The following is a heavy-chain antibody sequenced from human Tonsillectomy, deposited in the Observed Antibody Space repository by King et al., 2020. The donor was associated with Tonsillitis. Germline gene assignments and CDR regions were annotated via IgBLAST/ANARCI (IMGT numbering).Heavy chain of an antibody. CDR3: AKSTGYDILTGYYTPTGFDY. J-gene: IGHJ4*02. V-gene: IGHV3-30*02. Sequence: VQLVESGGGVVQPGGSLRLSCAASGFTFSSYGVHWVRQAPGKGLEWVAFIPDDGSNKYYADSVKGRFTISRDNSKNTLYLQMHSLRAEDTALYYCAKSTGYDILTGYYTPTGFDYWGQGTLVTVSS. D-gene: IGHD3-9*01. CDR1: GFTFSSYG. CDR2: IPDDGSNK.